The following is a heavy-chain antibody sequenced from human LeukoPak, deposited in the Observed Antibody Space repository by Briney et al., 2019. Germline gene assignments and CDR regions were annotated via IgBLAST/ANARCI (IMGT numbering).Heavy chain of an antibody. CDR3: ARVGGRAAADHMDV. CDR2: VYHTGTT. D-gene: IGHD6-13*01. CDR1: GDSITNDIW. Sequence: SGTLSLTCAVSGDSITNDIWWSWVRQSPGKGLEWIGEVYHTGTTNYNPSLKSRVNMSVDKSKNQFSLRLTSVTAADTAVYYCARVGGRAAADHMDVWGKGTTVTVSS. J-gene: IGHJ6*04. V-gene: IGHV4-4*02.